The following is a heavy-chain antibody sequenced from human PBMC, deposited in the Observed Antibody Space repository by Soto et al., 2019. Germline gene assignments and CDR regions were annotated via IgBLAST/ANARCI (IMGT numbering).Heavy chain of an antibody. CDR2: FSGSNT. CDR3: TKGCGPY. J-gene: IGHJ4*02. CDR1: GFTFSNFA. Sequence: EVPLLESGGGLVQPGGSLRLSCVASGFTFSNFAMSWVRQAPGKGLEWVSGFSGSNTYYADSVKGRFTISRDNSKNALFLQMTSLRAEDTAIYYCTKGCGPYWGQGTLVTVSS. D-gene: IGHD2-15*01. V-gene: IGHV3-23*01.